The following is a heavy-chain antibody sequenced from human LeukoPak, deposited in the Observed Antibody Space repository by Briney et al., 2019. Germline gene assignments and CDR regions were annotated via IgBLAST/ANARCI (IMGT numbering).Heavy chain of an antibody. D-gene: IGHD6-6*01. Sequence: ASVKVSCKASGGTLSSYAISWVRQAPGQGLEWMGGIIPIFGTANYAQKFQGRVTITADESTSTAYMELSSLRSEDTAVYYCARDLRVAVDSSSSGYFQHWGQGTLVTVSS. CDR2: IIPIFGTA. J-gene: IGHJ1*01. V-gene: IGHV1-69*01. CDR1: GGTLSSYA. CDR3: ARDLRVAVDSSSSGYFQH.